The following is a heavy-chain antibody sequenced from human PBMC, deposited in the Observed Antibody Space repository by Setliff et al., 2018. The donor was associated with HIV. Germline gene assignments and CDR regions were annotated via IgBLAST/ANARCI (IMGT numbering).Heavy chain of an antibody. Sequence: ASVKVSCKASGYTFTSYGISWVRQAPGQGLAWMGWISAYNGNTNYAQKRQGRVTMTTDTSTSTAYMELRSLRSDDTAVDYCYIQLWPPLVDYWGQGTLVTVSS. CDR3: YIQLWPPLVDY. J-gene: IGHJ4*02. CDR2: ISAYNGNT. V-gene: IGHV1-18*01. CDR1: GYTFTSYG. D-gene: IGHD5-18*01.